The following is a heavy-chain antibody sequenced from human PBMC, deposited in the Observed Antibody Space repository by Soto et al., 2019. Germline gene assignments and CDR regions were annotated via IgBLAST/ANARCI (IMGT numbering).Heavy chain of an antibody. CDR3: ASYSNYPTYYFDY. D-gene: IGHD4-4*01. CDR1: GFTFSSYS. CDR2: ISSSSSTI. J-gene: IGHJ4*02. V-gene: IGHV3-48*01. Sequence: EVQLVESGGGLVQPGGSLRLSCAASGFTFSSYSMNWVRQAPGKGLEWVSYISSSSSTIYYADSVKGRFTISRDNAKNSLYLHMNSLRAEDTAVYYCASYSNYPTYYFDYWGQGTLVTVSS.